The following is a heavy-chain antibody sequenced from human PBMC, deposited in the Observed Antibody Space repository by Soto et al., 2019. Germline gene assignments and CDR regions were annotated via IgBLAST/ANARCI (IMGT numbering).Heavy chain of an antibody. CDR2: ISCNGGST. V-gene: IGHV3-64D*08. Sequence: GGSLRLSCAASGFTFSSYGMHWVRQAPGKGLEYVSAISCNGGSTYYADSVKGRFTISRDNSKNTLYLQMSSLRAEDTAVYYCVKDFRYCSSTSCLYYYGMDVWGQGTTVTVSS. J-gene: IGHJ6*02. CDR1: GFTFSSYG. D-gene: IGHD2-2*01. CDR3: VKDFRYCSSTSCLYYYGMDV.